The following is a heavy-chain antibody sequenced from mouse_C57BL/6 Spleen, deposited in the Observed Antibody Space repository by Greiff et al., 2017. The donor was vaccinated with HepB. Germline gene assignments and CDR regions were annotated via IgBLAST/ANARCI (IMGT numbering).Heavy chain of an antibody. Sequence: EVQVVESGGDLVKPGGSLKLSCAASGFTFSSYGMSWVRQTPDKRLEWVATISSGGSYTYYPDSVKGRFTISRDNAKNTLYLQMSSLKSEDTAMYYCARLEGLEGYAIDYWGQGTSVTVAS. V-gene: IGHV5-6*01. J-gene: IGHJ4*01. CDR1: GFTFSSYG. CDR3: ARLEGLEGYAIDY. D-gene: IGHD2-10*02. CDR2: ISSGGSYT.